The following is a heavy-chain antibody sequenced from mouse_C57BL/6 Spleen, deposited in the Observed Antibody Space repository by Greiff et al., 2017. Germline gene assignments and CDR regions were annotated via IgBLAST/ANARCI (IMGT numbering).Heavy chain of an antibody. Sequence: VQLQQPGAELVRPGSSVKLSCKASGYTFTSYWMHWVKQRPIQGLEWIGNIDPSDSETHYNQKFKDKATLTVDKSSSTAYMQLSSLTSEDSAVYYCARSGAAVAMYYWGQGTSVTVSS. CDR2: IDPSDSET. J-gene: IGHJ4*01. D-gene: IGHD3-3*01. CDR3: ARSGAAVAMYY. V-gene: IGHV1-52*01. CDR1: GYTFTSYW.